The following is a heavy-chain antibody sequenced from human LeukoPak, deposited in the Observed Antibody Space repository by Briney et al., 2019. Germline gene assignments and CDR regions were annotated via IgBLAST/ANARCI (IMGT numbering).Heavy chain of an antibody. CDR2: IYYSGST. CDR1: GGSISSYY. J-gene: IGHJ5*02. V-gene: IGHV4-59*01. Sequence: SETLSLTCTVSGGSISSYYWSWIRQPPGKGLEWIGYIYYSGSTNYNPSLKSRATISVDTSKNQFSLKLSSVTAADTAVYYCARAPIAAAGTKVVGFDPWGQGTLVTVSS. CDR3: ARAPIAAAGTKVVGFDP. D-gene: IGHD6-13*01.